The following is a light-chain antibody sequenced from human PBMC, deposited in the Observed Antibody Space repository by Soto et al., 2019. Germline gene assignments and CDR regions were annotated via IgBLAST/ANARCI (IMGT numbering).Light chain of an antibody. J-gene: IGKJ1*01. CDR3: QQYDHLPRT. V-gene: IGKV1-33*01. Sequence: DIQMIQPPSSLSASVGDRVTITCQASQEISNYLNWYQQKPGKAPKLLIYDASNLERGVPSRFSGRGSGTDFTFTISSLQPEDFATYYCQQYDHLPRTFGRGTKVEIK. CDR1: QEISNY. CDR2: DAS.